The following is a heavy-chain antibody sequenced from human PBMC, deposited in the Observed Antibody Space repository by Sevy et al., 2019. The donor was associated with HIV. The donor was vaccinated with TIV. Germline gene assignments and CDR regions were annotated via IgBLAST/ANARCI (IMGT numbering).Heavy chain of an antibody. D-gene: IGHD3-22*01. J-gene: IGHJ5*02. CDR3: ARVDANYDKGFDP. Sequence: GGSLRLSSEASGFTFSSYEMIWVRQAPGKGLEWVSYISSSGTTIKYADSVKGRFTISRDNAKNSLYMQMNSLRAEDTAVYYCARVDANYDKGFDPWGQGTLVTVSS. CDR2: ISSSGTTI. V-gene: IGHV3-48*03. CDR1: GFTFSSYE.